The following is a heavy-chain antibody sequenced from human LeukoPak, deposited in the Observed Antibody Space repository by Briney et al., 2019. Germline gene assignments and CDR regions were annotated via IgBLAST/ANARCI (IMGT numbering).Heavy chain of an antibody. J-gene: IGHJ4*02. D-gene: IGHD2-15*01. V-gene: IGHV3-7*05. CDR1: GFTFSSYW. CDR3: ARDSGTSCTGGSCYSDPDL. CDR2: IKQAGSEK. Sequence: GGSLRLSCAASGFTFSSYWMNWVQQAPGKGLEWLVNIKQAGSEKYYVDSVKGRFTISRDDAKNSLYLQMNSLRAEDTAVYYCARDSGTSCTGGSCYSDPDLWGQGTLVTVSS.